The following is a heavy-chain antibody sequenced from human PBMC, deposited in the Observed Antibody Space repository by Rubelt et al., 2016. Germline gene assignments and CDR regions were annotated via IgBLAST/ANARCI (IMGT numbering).Heavy chain of an antibody. V-gene: IGHV4-59*01. D-gene: IGHD6-19*01. CDR3: ARDPRSGWYGYYFDY. Sequence: QVQLQESGPGLVKPSETLSLTCTVSGGSISSYYWTWIRQPPGKGLEWIGYIYYSGSANYNPSLKSRVTITVSTSNNLFSLKLSSVTAADTAVYYCARDPRSGWYGYYFDYWGQGTLLTVSS. J-gene: IGHJ4*02. CDR2: IYYSGSA. CDR1: GGSISSYY.